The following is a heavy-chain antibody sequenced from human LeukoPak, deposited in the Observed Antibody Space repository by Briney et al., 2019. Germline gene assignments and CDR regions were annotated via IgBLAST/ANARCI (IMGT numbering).Heavy chain of an antibody. CDR3: ARLRNTASSYWYFDL. V-gene: IGHV5-51*01. D-gene: IGHD1-14*01. CDR1: GDTFPNYW. Sequence: GESLKISCKGSGDTFPNYWIGWVRQMPGKGLEWMGIIYPDDSDTRYRPSLEGQVTLSADTSISTAYLQWRSLKASDSAMYYCARLRNTASSYWYFDLWGRGAQVTVSS. J-gene: IGHJ2*01. CDR2: IYPDDSDT.